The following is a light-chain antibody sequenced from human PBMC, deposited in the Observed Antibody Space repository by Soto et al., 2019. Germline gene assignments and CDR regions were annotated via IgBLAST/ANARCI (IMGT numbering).Light chain of an antibody. CDR2: GAS. Sequence: EIVLAQSPGTLSLSPGERATLSCRGSQSVSSSYLAWYQQKPGQAPRLLIYGASSRAAGIPDRFSRSGSGTDFTLTISGLEPEDFAVYYCQQYGSSLTWTFGQGTKVDI. CDR3: QQYGSSLTWT. V-gene: IGKV3-20*01. J-gene: IGKJ1*01. CDR1: QSVSSSY.